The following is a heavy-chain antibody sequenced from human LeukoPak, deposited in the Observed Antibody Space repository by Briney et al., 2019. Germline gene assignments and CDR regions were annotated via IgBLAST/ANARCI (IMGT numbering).Heavy chain of an antibody. D-gene: IGHD6-19*01. Sequence: PGGSLRLSCAASGFTFSSYAMSWVRQAPGKGLEWVSAISGSGGSTYYADPVKGRFTISRDNSKNTLYLQMNSLRAEDTAVYYCAKKSSGWYVHDYWGQGTLVTVSS. J-gene: IGHJ4*02. CDR1: GFTFSSYA. CDR3: AKKSSGWYVHDY. V-gene: IGHV3-23*01. CDR2: ISGSGGST.